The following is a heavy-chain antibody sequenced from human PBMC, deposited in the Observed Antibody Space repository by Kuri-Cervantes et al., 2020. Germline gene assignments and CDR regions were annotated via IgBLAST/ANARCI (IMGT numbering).Heavy chain of an antibody. Sequence: LSLTCAASGFTFSDYYMSWIRQAPGKGLEWVANIKQDGSEKYYVDSVKGRFTISRDNAKNSLYLQMNSLRAEDTAVYYCAKDLGYSSSRTFDYWGQGTLVTVSS. V-gene: IGHV3-7*01. CDR3: AKDLGYSSSRTFDY. CDR2: IKQDGSEK. D-gene: IGHD6-13*01. CDR1: GFTFSDYY. J-gene: IGHJ4*02.